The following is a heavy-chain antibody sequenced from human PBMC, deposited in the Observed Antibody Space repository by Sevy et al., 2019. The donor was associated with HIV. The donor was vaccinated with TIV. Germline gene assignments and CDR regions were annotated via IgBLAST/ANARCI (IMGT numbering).Heavy chain of an antibody. Sequence: GGSLRLSCAASGFTFDDYAMHWVRQAPGKGLEWVSLISWDGGSTYYADSVKGRFTISRDNSNNSLYLQMNSLRTEDTALYYYAKDIRPTYDFWSGSNYYYYYGMDVWGQGTTVTVSS. CDR1: GFTFDDYA. J-gene: IGHJ6*02. CDR3: AKDIRPTYDFWSGSNYYYYYGMDV. CDR2: ISWDGGST. V-gene: IGHV3-43*01. D-gene: IGHD3-3*01.